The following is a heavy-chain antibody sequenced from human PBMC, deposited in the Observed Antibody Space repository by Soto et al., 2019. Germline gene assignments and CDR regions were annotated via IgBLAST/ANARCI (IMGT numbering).Heavy chain of an antibody. CDR3: ARHQRDDASRKIDC. D-gene: IGHD3-16*01. V-gene: IGHV5-51*01. Sequence: GESLKISCQGSGYSFTSNWIGWVRQMPGKGLEWMGIINPADSDIKYSPSFQGQVTISADKSIGTAYLQWSSLKASDTDMYYCARHQRDDASRKIDCWGQGTLVTVS. J-gene: IGHJ4*02. CDR1: GYSFTSNW. CDR2: INPADSDI.